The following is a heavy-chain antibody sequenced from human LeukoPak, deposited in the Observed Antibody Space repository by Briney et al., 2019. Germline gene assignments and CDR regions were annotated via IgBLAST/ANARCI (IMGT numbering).Heavy chain of an antibody. J-gene: IGHJ4*02. CDR2: INSDGSST. CDR1: GFTFSSYW. Sequence: GGSLRLSCAASGFTFSSYWMHWVRKAPGKGRVWVSRINSDGSSTSYADSVKGRFTISRDNAKNTLYLQMNSLRAEDTAVYYCARAVLYNAAPSDYWGQGTLVTVSS. D-gene: IGHD6-6*01. V-gene: IGHV3-74*01. CDR3: ARAVLYNAAPSDY.